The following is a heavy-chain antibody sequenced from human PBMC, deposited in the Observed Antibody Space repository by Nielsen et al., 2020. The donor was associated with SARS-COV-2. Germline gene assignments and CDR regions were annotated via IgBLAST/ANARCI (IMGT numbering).Heavy chain of an antibody. D-gene: IGHD3-16*01. CDR3: ARVAYDYVSLPGEGWLDP. V-gene: IGHV1-2*02. J-gene: IGHJ5*02. CDR2: INPSGGST. Sequence: ASVKVSCKASGYTFTSYYMHWVRQAPGQGLEWMGIINPSGGSTNYAQKFQGRVTMTRDTSISTAYMELSRLRSDDTAVYYCARVAYDYVSLPGEGWLDPWGQGTLVTVSS. CDR1: GYTFTSYY.